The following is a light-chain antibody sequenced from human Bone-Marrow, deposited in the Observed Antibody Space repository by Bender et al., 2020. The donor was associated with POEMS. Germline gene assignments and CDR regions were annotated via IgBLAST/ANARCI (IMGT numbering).Light chain of an antibody. CDR3: AAWDDSLSGSYV. V-gene: IGLV2-18*01. CDR2: EVS. Sequence: QSALTQPPSVSGSPGQSVTISCTGTSSDVGNSNLVSWYQQPPGTAPKLMIYEVSNRPSGVPDRFSGSKSGNTASLTISGLQAEDEADYYCAAWDDSLSGSYVFGTGTKVTVL. CDR1: SSDVGNSNL. J-gene: IGLJ1*01.